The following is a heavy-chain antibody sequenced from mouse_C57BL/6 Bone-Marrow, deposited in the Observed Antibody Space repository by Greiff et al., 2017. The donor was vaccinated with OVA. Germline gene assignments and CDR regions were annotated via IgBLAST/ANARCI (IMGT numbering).Heavy chain of an antibody. CDR1: GYTFTDYY. CDR3: ARVYYSNYGVSMDY. D-gene: IGHD2-5*01. CDR2: IFPGSGST. Sequence: QVQLQQSGPELVKPGASVKISCKASGYTFTDYYINWVKQRPGQGLEWIGWIFPGSGSTYYNEKFKGKATLTVAKSSSTAYMLLSSLTSEDSAVYFCARVYYSNYGVSMDYWGQGTSVTVAS. V-gene: IGHV1-75*01. J-gene: IGHJ4*01.